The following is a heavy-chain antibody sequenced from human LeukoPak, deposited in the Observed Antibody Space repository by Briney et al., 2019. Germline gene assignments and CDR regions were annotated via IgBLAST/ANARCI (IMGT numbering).Heavy chain of an antibody. J-gene: IGHJ4*02. CDR1: GFSFTNYA. D-gene: IGHD2-2*01. CDR3: AKHCASAACYRFEY. CDR2: ISGTGSDT. Sequence: GGSLRLSCAASGFSFTNYAMSWVRQAPGKGLEWVSAISGTGSDTNYADSVMGQFTISRDNSKNTLYLQMNSLRAEDTAIYYCAKHCASAACYRFEYWGQGTLVTVSS. V-gene: IGHV3-23*01.